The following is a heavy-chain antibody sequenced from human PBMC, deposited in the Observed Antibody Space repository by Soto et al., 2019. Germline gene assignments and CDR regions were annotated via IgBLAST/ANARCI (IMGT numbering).Heavy chain of an antibody. J-gene: IGHJ5*02. CDR3: ARAGYSSSWYHLYNWFDP. CDR2: IYHSGST. Sequence: SETLSLTCAVSGGSISSSNWWSWVRQPPGKGLEWIGEIYHSGSTNYNPSLKSRVTISVDKSKNQFSLKLSSVTAADTAVYYCARAGYSSSWYHLYNWFDPWGQGTLVTVSS. V-gene: IGHV4-4*02. CDR1: GGSISSSNW. D-gene: IGHD6-13*01.